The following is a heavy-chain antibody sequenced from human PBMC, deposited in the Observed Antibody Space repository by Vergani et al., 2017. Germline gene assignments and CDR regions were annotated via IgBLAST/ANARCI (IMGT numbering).Heavy chain of an antibody. Sequence: QVQLQESGPGLVKPSETLSLTCAVSGYSISSGYYWGWIRQPPGHGLEWIGSIYHSGSTYYNPSLKSQVTISVDTSKNQFSLKLSSVTAADTAVYYCARGARSSGYYYQPPKRDYFDYWGQGTLVTVSS. J-gene: IGHJ4*02. D-gene: IGHD3-22*01. V-gene: IGHV4-38-2*01. CDR1: GYSISSGYY. CDR2: IYHSGST. CDR3: ARGARSSGYYYQPPKRDYFDY.